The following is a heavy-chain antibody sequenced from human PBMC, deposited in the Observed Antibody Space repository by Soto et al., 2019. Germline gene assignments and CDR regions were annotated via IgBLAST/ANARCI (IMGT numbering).Heavy chain of an antibody. CDR3: ARSSRSYFEY. CDR1: GSSISNGGYY. V-gene: IGHV4-31*03. CDR2: ISNSGSA. J-gene: IGHJ4*02. Sequence: SETLSLTCTVSGSSISNGGYYWSWIRQHPGKGLEWIGYISNSGSAYYNPSLKSRITISANTSKNQFSLKVSSVTAADTAVYYCARSSRSYFEYWGQGTLVNVS.